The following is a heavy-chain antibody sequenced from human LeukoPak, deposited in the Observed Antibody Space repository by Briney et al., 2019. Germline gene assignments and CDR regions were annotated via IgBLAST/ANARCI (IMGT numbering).Heavy chain of an antibody. J-gene: IGHJ4*02. CDR3: ARDRRRRTYYYDSSGYYFGDY. V-gene: IGHV3-30-3*01. CDR1: GFTFSSYA. D-gene: IGHD3-22*01. Sequence: GGSLRLSCAASGFTFSSYAVHWVRQAPGKGLEWVAVISYDGSNKYYADSVKGRFTISRDNSKNTLYLQMNSLRAEDTAVYYCARDRRRRTYYYDSSGYYFGDYWGQGTLVTVSS. CDR2: ISYDGSNK.